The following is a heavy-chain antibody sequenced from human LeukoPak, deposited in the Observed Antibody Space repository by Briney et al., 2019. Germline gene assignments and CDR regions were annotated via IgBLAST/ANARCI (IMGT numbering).Heavy chain of an antibody. CDR1: GGSISSGDYY. CDR3: ASSIDTAMVAYYFDY. V-gene: IGHV4-30-4*01. Sequence: SETLSLTCTVSGGSISSGDYYWSWIRQPPGKGLEWIGYICYSGSTYYNPSLKSRVTISVDTSKNQFSLKLSSVTAADTAVYYCASSIDTAMVAYYFDYWGQGTLVTVSS. CDR2: ICYSGST. J-gene: IGHJ4*02. D-gene: IGHD5-18*01.